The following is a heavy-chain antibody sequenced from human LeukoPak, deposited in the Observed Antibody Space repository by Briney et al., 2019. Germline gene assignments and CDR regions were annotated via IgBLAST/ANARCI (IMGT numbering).Heavy chain of an antibody. CDR3: ARDLSTYYCIDY. D-gene: IGHD2-15*01. CDR2: ISHDGSVK. V-gene: IGHV3-30-3*01. Sequence: GSLRLSCAASGFSFNSYEIHWVRQAPGKGLEWVAFISHDGSVKYYADSVKGRFTISRDNSKNTLYLQMNSLRAEDAVVYYCARDLSTYYCIDYWGQGTLVTVSS. J-gene: IGHJ4*02. CDR1: GFSFNSYE.